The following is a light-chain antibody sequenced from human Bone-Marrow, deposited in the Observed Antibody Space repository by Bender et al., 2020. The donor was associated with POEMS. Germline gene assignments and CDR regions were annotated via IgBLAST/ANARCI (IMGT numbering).Light chain of an antibody. V-gene: IGLV2-8*01. Sequence: QSALTQPPSASGSPGQSVTISCTGASSDVGGYNYVSWYQQHPGKAPKLMIYEVSERPSGVPDRYSASKSGKTASLAISGLQAEDEAYYYCCSYTTGNAFLFGGGTKLTVL. CDR1: SSDVGGYNY. CDR2: EVS. J-gene: IGLJ2*01. CDR3: CSYTTGNAFL.